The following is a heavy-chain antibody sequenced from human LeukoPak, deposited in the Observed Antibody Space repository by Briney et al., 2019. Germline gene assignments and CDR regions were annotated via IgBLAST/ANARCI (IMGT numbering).Heavy chain of an antibody. V-gene: IGHV1-46*01. CDR3: ARDRRYDILTGYLAY. D-gene: IGHD3-9*01. CDR1: GYTFTSYY. Sequence: ASVKVSCKASGYTFTSYYMYWVRQAPGQGLEWMGIINPSGGSTSYAQKFQGRVTMTRDTSTSTVYMELSSLRSEDTAVYYCARDRRYDILTGYLAYWGQGTLVTVSS. J-gene: IGHJ4*02. CDR2: INPSGGST.